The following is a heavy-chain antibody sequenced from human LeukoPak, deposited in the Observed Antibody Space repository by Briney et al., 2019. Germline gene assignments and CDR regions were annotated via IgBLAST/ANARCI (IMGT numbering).Heavy chain of an antibody. J-gene: IGHJ3*02. Sequence: SETLSLTCTVSGGSISSYYWSWIRQPPGKGLEWIGYIYYSGSTNYNPSLKSRVTISVDTSKNQFSLKLSSVTAADTAAYYCAREGVYSSGWSRDAFDIWGQGTMVTVSS. D-gene: IGHD6-19*01. CDR1: GGSISSYY. CDR2: IYYSGST. CDR3: AREGVYSSGWSRDAFDI. V-gene: IGHV4-59*01.